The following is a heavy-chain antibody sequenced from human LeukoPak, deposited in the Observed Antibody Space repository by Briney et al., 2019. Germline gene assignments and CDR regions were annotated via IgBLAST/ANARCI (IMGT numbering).Heavy chain of an antibody. D-gene: IGHD1-26*01. J-gene: IGHJ5*02. V-gene: IGHV1-69*05. Sequence: ASVKVSCKASGGTFSSYAISWVRQAPGQGLEWMGGIIPIFGTANYAQKFQGRVTITTDESTSTAYMELSSLRSEDTAVYYCVCDGVGATLNFPHHWGQGTLVTVSS. CDR1: GGTFSSYA. CDR3: VCDGVGATLNFPHH. CDR2: IIPIFGTA.